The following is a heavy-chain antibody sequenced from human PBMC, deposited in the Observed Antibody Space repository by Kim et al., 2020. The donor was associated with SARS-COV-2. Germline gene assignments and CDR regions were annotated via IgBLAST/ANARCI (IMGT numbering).Heavy chain of an antibody. J-gene: IGHJ6*02. Sequence: GGSLRLSCAASGFTFSSYAMSWVRQAPGKGLEWVSAISGSGGSTYYADSVKGRFTISRDNSKNTLYLQMNSLRAEDTAVYYCAKVLLLPYCGGDCYSTSGMDVWGQGTTVTVSS. CDR3: AKVLLLPYCGGDCYSTSGMDV. D-gene: IGHD2-21*02. CDR2: ISGSGGST. V-gene: IGHV3-23*01. CDR1: GFTFSSYA.